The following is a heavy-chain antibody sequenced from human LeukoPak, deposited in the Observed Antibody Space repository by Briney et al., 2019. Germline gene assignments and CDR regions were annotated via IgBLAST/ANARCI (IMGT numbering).Heavy chain of an antibody. V-gene: IGHV1-2*04. CDR1: GYTFTSYY. CDR2: INPNSGGT. Sequence: GASVKVSCKASGYTFTSYYMHWVRQAPGQGLEWMGWINPNSGGTNYAQKFQGWVTMTRDTSISTAYMELSRLRSDDTAVYYCARTNVDTANVLFDYWGQGTLVTVSS. J-gene: IGHJ4*02. D-gene: IGHD5-18*01. CDR3: ARTNVDTANVLFDY.